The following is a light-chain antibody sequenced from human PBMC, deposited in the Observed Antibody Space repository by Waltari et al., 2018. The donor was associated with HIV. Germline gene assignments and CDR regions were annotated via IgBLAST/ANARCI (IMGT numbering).Light chain of an antibody. Sequence: QSVLTQPPSVSAAPGQKVTISCSGRSSNIGSHDVSWYHQLPGTAPKLLIYENDKRPSGIPARFSGSKSDTSATLVITGLQTGDEADYYCGTWDSSLSGALFGGGTKVTVL. CDR1: SSNIGSHD. CDR2: END. CDR3: GTWDSSLSGAL. J-gene: IGLJ3*02. V-gene: IGLV1-51*02.